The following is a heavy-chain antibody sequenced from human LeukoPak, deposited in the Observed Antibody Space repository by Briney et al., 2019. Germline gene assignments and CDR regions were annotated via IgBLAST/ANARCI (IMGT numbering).Heavy chain of an antibody. J-gene: IGHJ5*02. D-gene: IGHD2-2*01. Sequence: PSETLSLTCAVYGGSFSGYYWSWIRQRPGKGLEWIGEINHSGSTNYNPSLKSRVTISVDTSKNQFSLKLSSVTAADTAVYYCARVYCSSTSCYLRLFDPWGQGTLVTVSS. CDR2: INHSGST. CDR1: GGSFSGYY. CDR3: ARVYCSSTSCYLRLFDP. V-gene: IGHV4-34*01.